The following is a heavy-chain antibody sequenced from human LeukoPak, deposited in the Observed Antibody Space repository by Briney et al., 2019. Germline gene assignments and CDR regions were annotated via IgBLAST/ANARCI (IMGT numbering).Heavy chain of an antibody. CDR3: ARARSTAMVRRKNYFDY. D-gene: IGHD5-18*01. CDR1: GGSFSGYY. Sequence: SETLSLTCAVYGGSFSGYYWSWIRQPPGKGLEWIGEINHSGSTNYNPSLKSRVTISVDTSKNQFSLKLSSVTAADTAVYYCARARSTAMVRRKNYFDYWGQGTLVTVPS. J-gene: IGHJ4*02. CDR2: INHSGST. V-gene: IGHV4-34*01.